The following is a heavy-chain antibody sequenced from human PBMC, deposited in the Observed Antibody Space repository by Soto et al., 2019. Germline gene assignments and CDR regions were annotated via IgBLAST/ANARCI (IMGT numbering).Heavy chain of an antibody. Sequence: SETLSLTCSVSGGSITTSIYYWGWIRQPPGKGLEWIGSIYYSGSTYYNPSLKSRVTMSVDTSKNQFSLKLRSVTAADTAVYYCARRYSNLFDYWGQGTLVTVPQ. CDR2: IYYSGST. V-gene: IGHV4-39*01. J-gene: IGHJ4*02. CDR3: ARRYSNLFDY. CDR1: GGSITTSIYY. D-gene: IGHD4-4*01.